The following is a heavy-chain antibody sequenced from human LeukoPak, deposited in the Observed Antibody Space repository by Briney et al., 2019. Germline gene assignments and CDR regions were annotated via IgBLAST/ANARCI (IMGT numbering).Heavy chain of an antibody. D-gene: IGHD3-3*01. CDR2: INPNSGGT. J-gene: IGHJ3*02. CDR1: GYTFTSYA. V-gene: IGHV1-2*02. CDR3: ARALFYDFWSGFSLDAFDI. Sequence: ASVKVSCKASGYTFTSYAMNWVRQAPGQGLEWMGWINPNSGGTNYAQKFQGRVTMTRDTSISTAYMELSRLRSDDTAVYYCARALFYDFWSGFSLDAFDIWGQGTMVTVSS.